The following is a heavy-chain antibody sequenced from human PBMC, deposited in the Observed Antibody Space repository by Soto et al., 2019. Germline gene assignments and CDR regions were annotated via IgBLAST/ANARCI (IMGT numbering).Heavy chain of an antibody. J-gene: IGHJ6*04. CDR2: ISGSGGST. CDR1: GFTFSSYA. V-gene: IGHV3-23*01. D-gene: IGHD3-10*01. Sequence: GGSLRLSCAASGFTFSSYAMSWVRQAPGKGLEWVSAISGSGGSTYYADSVKGRFTISRDNSKNTLYLQMNSLRAEDTAVYYCAKDLDRFRILLWFGELYLDVWGNGTTVTVSS. CDR3: AKDLDRFRILLWFGELYLDV.